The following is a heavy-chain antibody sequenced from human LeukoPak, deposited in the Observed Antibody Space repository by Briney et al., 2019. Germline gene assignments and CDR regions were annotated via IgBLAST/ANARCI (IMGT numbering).Heavy chain of an antibody. CDR3: AQVYTDV. V-gene: IGHV4-59*01. CDR1: GRALSTDY. Sequence: SETLSLTCTVSGRALSTDYWSWIRQPPGKGLEWIGYVDYSGTTNYNPSLLSRVTISIETSKKQFSLNLTSVPAADTARYYCAQVYTDVWGKGTTVTVSS. CDR2: VDYSGTT. J-gene: IGHJ6*03.